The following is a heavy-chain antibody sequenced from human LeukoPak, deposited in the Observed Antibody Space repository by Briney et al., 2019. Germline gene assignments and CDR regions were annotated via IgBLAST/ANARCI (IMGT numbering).Heavy chain of an antibody. Sequence: QPGRSLELSCVASGITFSRHGMDWVHQAPGKGLEWVAVIAADGGVKQYADSVKGRFTVSRDNSKSTLYLQMNSLSVEDTAIYYCAREATWGEWYFDHWGQGTPVTVSS. D-gene: IGHD3-3*01. CDR3: AREATWGEWYFDH. CDR2: IAADGGVK. CDR1: GITFSRHG. V-gene: IGHV3-30*03. J-gene: IGHJ4*02.